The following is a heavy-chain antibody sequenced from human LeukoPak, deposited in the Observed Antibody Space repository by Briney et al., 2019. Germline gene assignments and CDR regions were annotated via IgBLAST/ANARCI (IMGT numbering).Heavy chain of an antibody. CDR1: GFTFDDYG. V-gene: IGHV3-20*04. J-gene: IGHJ4*02. CDR2: INWNGGST. CDR3: ARVAGEMATIVMDY. D-gene: IGHD5-24*01. Sequence: AGGSLRLSCAASGFTFDDYGMSWVRQAPGKGLEGVSGINWNGGSTGYADSVKGRFTISRDNAKNSLYLQMNSLRAEDTALYYCARVAGEMATIVMDYWGQGTLVTVSS.